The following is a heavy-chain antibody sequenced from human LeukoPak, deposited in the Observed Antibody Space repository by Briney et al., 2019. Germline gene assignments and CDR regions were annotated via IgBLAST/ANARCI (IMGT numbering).Heavy chain of an antibody. CDR3: ARGGRMDYFDY. Sequence: GSLRLSCAASGFTFSSYAMHWVRQAPGKGLEWVAVISYDGSNKYNADSVKGRFTISRDNSKNTLYLQMNSLRAEDTAVYYCARGGRMDYFDYWGQGTLVTVSS. J-gene: IGHJ4*02. CDR2: ISYDGSNK. V-gene: IGHV3-30*01. CDR1: GFTFSSYA.